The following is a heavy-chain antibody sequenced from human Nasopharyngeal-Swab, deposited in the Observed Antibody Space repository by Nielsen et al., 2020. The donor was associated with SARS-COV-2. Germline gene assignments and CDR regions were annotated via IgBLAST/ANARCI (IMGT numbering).Heavy chain of an antibody. V-gene: IGHV3-23*01. CDR1: GFNFSDYG. Sequence: GESLKISCAASGFNFSDYGMSWVRQAPGKGLEWVSGISISGGHTYYSDSVKGRFTISRDNSKNTLYLQMNSLRAEDTAVYHCAKQFYDSLTDWVFDSWGQGTLVTVSS. D-gene: IGHD3-9*01. CDR3: AKQFYDSLTDWVFDS. J-gene: IGHJ4*02. CDR2: ISISGGHT.